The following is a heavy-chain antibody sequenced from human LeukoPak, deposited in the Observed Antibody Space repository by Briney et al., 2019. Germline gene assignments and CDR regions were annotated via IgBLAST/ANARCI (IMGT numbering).Heavy chain of an antibody. D-gene: IGHD6-13*01. Sequence: GRSLRLSCAASGFTFSSYAMHWVRQAPGKGLEWVAVISYDGSNKYYADSVKGRFTISRDNSKNTLYLQMNSLRAEDTAVYYCARDLRVATAGTPISDYWGQGTLVTVSS. CDR2: ISYDGSNK. CDR1: GFTFSSYA. J-gene: IGHJ4*02. V-gene: IGHV3-30-3*01. CDR3: ARDLRVATAGTPISDY.